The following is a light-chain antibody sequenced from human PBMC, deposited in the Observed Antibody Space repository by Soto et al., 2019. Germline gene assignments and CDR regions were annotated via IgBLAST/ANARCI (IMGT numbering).Light chain of an antibody. J-gene: IGKJ5*01. V-gene: IGKV3-15*01. CDR1: QSVSSN. Sequence: EIVRTQSPATLSVSPGERATLSCRASQSVSSNLAWYQQKPGQAPSLLIYGTSTRATGVSARLSGSGSGTEFTLTISSRQSEDVGVYYCQQYKDWPPAITFGQGTRLEIK. CDR3: QQYKDWPPAIT. CDR2: GTS.